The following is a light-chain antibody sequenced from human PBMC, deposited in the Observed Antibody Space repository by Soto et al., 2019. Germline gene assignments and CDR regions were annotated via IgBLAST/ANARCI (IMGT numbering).Light chain of an antibody. CDR1: QSVSSSY. V-gene: IGKV3-20*01. CDR2: GAS. CDR3: QQYGSSPWT. J-gene: IGKJ5*01. Sequence: EIVLTQSPGTLSLSPGERATLSCRASQSVSSSYLAWYQQKPGQAPRLLIYGASNRATGIPDRISGSGSGTDFTLTISRLEPEDFAVYYCQQYGSSPWTFGQGTRLENK.